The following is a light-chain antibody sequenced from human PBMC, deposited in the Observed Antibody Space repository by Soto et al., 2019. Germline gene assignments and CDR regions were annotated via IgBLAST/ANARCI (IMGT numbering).Light chain of an antibody. CDR2: DIS. J-gene: IGKJ4*01. Sequence: DIVLTQSPATLPLSPGERATLACSASQSVNNYLAWYQQKPGQAPRLLIYDISTRATGIPARFSGSGSGTDFALTISSLEPEAFAVDYCEHGTNWPPALTFGGGTKVEVK. CDR1: QSVNNY. V-gene: IGKV3-11*01. CDR3: EHGTNWPPALT.